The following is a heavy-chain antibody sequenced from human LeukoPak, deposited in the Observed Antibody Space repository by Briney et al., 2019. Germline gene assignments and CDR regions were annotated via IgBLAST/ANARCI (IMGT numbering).Heavy chain of an antibody. CDR2: MTVTGSGGAT. J-gene: IGHJ4*02. Sequence: GGSLRLSCEASGFTFSTYAMMWVRQAPGKALEWVSAMTVTGSGGATQYADSVKGLLTISRDDSKNSLYLQMNRLRAEETAVYYCVRARSGYPVAYWGQGSLVTVSS. D-gene: IGHD3-22*01. CDR1: GFTFSTYA. V-gene: IGHV3-23*01. CDR3: VRARSGYPVAY.